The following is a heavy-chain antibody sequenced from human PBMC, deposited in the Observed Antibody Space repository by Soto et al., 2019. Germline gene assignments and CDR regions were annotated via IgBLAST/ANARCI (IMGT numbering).Heavy chain of an antibody. CDR1: GFAFSTYS. D-gene: IGHD3-16*01. Sequence: GGSLRLSCAASGFAFSTYSMNWVRQAPGKGLEWVSYISSTSSNTQYYADSVKGRFTISRDNAKNSLFLQMSSLRDEDTAVYYCARRGMTAFDYWGQGTLVTVSS. CDR3: ARRGMTAFDY. V-gene: IGHV3-48*02. CDR2: ISSTSSNTQ. J-gene: IGHJ4*02.